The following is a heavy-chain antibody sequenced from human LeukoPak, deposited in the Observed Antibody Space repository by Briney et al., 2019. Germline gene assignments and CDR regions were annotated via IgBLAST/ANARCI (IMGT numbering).Heavy chain of an antibody. CDR2: INPNSGGT. V-gene: IGHV1-2*02. D-gene: IGHD3-3*01. CDR3: ASRSRYDFWSGYGVYYMGV. J-gene: IGHJ6*03. Sequence: ASVKVSCKASGYTFTGYYMHWVRQAPGQGLEWMGWINPNSGGTNYAQKLQGRVTMTRDTSISTAYMELSRLRSYDTAVYYCASRSRYDFWSGYGVYYMGVWGKGTTVTVSS. CDR1: GYTFTGYY.